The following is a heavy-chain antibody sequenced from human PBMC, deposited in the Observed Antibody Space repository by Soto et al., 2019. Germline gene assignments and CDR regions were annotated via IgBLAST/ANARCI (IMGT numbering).Heavy chain of an antibody. J-gene: IGHJ6*02. CDR1: GDTLTSYY. CDR2: MNPSGGST. Sequence: APANASCKARGDTLTSYYRQWPRQAPGKGLEWLGIMNPSGGSTTYAQKFQGRITMTRDTSMSTVYLELSSLRSEDTAVYYCARDFTVTADHSYYYFGMAVWGQGSTVTVSS. V-gene: IGHV1-46*01. CDR3: ARDFTVTADHSYYYFGMAV. D-gene: IGHD4-4*01.